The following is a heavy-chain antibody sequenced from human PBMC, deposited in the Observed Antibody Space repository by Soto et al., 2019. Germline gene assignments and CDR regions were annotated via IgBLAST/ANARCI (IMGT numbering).Heavy chain of an antibody. Sequence: EVQLVESGGGLVQPGGSLRLSCAASGFTFSSYSMNWVRQAPGKGLEWVSYISSSSTTKYYADSVKGRFTISRDNAKNSLYLKINSLRAEDTAVYYCARDGCSGSNCLSWFDPWGQGTLVTVSS. CDR3: ARDGCSGSNCLSWFDP. J-gene: IGHJ5*02. V-gene: IGHV3-48*01. CDR2: ISSSSTTK. CDR1: GFTFSSYS. D-gene: IGHD2-15*01.